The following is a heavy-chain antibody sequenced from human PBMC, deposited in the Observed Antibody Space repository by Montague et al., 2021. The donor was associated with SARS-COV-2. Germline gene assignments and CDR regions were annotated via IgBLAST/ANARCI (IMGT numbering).Heavy chain of an antibody. Sequence: SETLSLTCAVYGGSFSGYCWSWIRQPPGKGLEWIGVINHSGSTNYNPYLKNRVPISVDTSKNQFSLKLSSVTAAGTAVYYCERVRYYGSGTSLGMDVWGQGTTVTVSS. V-gene: IGHV4-34*01. CDR3: ERVRYYGSGTSLGMDV. D-gene: IGHD3-10*01. J-gene: IGHJ6*02. CDR1: GGSFSGYC. CDR2: INHSGST.